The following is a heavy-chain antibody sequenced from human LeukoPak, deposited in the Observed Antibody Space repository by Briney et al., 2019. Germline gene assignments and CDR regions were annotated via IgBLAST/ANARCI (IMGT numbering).Heavy chain of an antibody. V-gene: IGHV4-38-2*02. CDR2: IYHSGST. Sequence: SETLSLTCTVSGYSISSGYYWGWIRQPPGKGLEWIGSIYHSGSTYYNPSLKSRVTISVDTSKNQFSLKLSSVTAADTAVYYCARCTPYYYDSNWFDPWGQGTLVTVSS. CDR3: ARCTPYYYDSNWFDP. D-gene: IGHD3-22*01. CDR1: GYSISSGYY. J-gene: IGHJ5*02.